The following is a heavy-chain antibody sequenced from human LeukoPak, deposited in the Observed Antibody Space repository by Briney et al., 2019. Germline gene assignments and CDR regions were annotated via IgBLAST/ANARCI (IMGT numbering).Heavy chain of an antibody. Sequence: SETLSLTCAVYGGSFSGYYWSWIRQPPGKGLEWIGEINHSGSTNYNPSLKSRVTISVDTSKNQFSLKLSSVTAADTAVYYCARVVHSSMDVWGQGTTVTVSS. J-gene: IGHJ6*02. V-gene: IGHV4-34*01. CDR2: INHSGST. CDR3: ARVVHSSMDV. CDR1: GGSFSGYY. D-gene: IGHD2-21*01.